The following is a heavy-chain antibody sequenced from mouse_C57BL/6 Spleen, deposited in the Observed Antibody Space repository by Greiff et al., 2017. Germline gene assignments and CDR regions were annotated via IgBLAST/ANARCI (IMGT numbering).Heavy chain of an antibody. J-gene: IGHJ3*01. Sequence: VQLQQSGAELVKPGASVKLSCKASGYTFTSYWMHWVKQRPGQGLEWIGMIHPNSGSTNYNEKFKSKATLTVDKSSSTAYMQLSSLTSEDSAVYYCAREGIYYYGSSPAWFAYWGQGTLVTVSA. CDR1: GYTFTSYW. V-gene: IGHV1-64*01. CDR3: AREGIYYYGSSPAWFAY. CDR2: IHPNSGST. D-gene: IGHD1-1*01.